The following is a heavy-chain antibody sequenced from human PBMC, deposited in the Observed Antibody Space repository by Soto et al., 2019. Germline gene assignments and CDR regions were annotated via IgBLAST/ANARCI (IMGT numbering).Heavy chain of an antibody. CDR3: ARLVAAAHFDY. V-gene: IGHV4-39*01. CDR2: IYYSGST. J-gene: IGHJ4*02. D-gene: IGHD6-13*01. CDR1: GGSISTSNYY. Sequence: QLQLQESGPGLVKPSETLSLTCTVSGGSISTSNYYWAWIRQPPGKGLEWIGSIYYSGSTYYNPSLKSQVTIFVDTSKNQFSLKLSSVTAADTAIYYCARLVAAAHFDYWGQGTLVTVSS.